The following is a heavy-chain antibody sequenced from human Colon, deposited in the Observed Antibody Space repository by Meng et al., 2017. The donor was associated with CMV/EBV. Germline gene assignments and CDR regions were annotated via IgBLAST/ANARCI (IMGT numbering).Heavy chain of an antibody. CDR2: INLSADTT. Sequence: SCQTSGYSLIDYYIHWVRQTPGHGLEWKAIINLSADTTVYAEKFRDRLSVIRDTSTAAVHMELKNLGSEDTAVYFCARDVTSGWQPDYWGQGTLVTVSS. D-gene: IGHD6-19*01. V-gene: IGHV1-46*01. CDR3: ARDVTSGWQPDY. J-gene: IGHJ4*02. CDR1: GYSLIDYY.